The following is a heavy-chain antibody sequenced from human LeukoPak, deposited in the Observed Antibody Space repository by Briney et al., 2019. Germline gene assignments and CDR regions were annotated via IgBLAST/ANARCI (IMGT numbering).Heavy chain of an antibody. J-gene: IGHJ4*02. Sequence: GASVKVSCKGSGYTFTGYHMHWGRQAPGQGLELMGGIAPNSGGTSSAQKFQCRVTMTRDTSTSTAYMDVSRLRSDDTAVYYCAREYSSSSGRLYDYWGQGTLVTVSS. CDR3: AREYSSSSGRLYDY. CDR2: IAPNSGGT. V-gene: IGHV1-2*02. CDR1: GYTFTGYH. D-gene: IGHD6-6*01.